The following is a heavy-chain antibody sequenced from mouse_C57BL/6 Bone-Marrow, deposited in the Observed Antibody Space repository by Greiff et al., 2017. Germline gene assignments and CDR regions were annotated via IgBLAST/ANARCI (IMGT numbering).Heavy chain of an antibody. D-gene: IGHD2-10*01. J-gene: IGHJ1*03. CDR1: GYTFTSYW. CDR2: IYPGSGST. V-gene: IGHV1-55*01. CDR3: ASPCSGNYWYFDV. Sequence: QVQLQQPGAELVKPGASVKMSCKASGYTFTSYWITWVKQRPGQGLEWIGDIYPGSGSTNYNEKFKSKATLTVATSSSTAYLQLISLTSEDSAVSYYASPCSGNYWYFDVWGTGTTVTVSS.